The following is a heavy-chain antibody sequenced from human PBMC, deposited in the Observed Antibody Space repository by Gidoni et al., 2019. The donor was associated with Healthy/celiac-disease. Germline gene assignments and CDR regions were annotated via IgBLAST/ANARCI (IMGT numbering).Heavy chain of an antibody. V-gene: IGHV3-30*01. CDR3: AREGHRSGWYYFDY. J-gene: IGHJ4*02. CDR1: GFTFSSYA. Sequence: QVQLVESGGGVVQPGRSLRLSCAASGFTFSSYAMHWVRQAPGKGLEWVAVISYDGSNKYYADSVKGRFTISRDNSKNTLYLQMNSLRAEDTAVYYCAREGHRSGWYYFDYWGQGTLVTVSS. D-gene: IGHD6-19*01. CDR2: ISYDGSNK.